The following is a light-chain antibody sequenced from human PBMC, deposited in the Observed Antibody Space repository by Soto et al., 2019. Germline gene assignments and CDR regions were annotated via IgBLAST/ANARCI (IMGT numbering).Light chain of an antibody. Sequence: DIQMTQSPSTLSASVGDRVTITCRASQSISSWLAWYQQKPGKAPKLLIYDASSLESGVPSRFSGSGSGTEFTLTISSLQPDDFATYYFQQYNSYSLPFGPGTKVDIK. CDR3: QQYNSYSLP. CDR1: QSISSW. CDR2: DAS. J-gene: IGKJ3*01. V-gene: IGKV1-5*01.